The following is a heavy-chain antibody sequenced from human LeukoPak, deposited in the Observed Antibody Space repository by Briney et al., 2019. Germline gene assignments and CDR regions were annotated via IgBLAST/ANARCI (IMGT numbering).Heavy chain of an antibody. CDR2: ISSSSSYI. V-gene: IGHV3-21*01. Sequence: GGSLRLSCAASGFTFSSNTMNWVRQAPGKGLEWVSSISSSSSYIYHADSVKGRFTISRDNARKSLYLQMNSLRAEDTAVYYCARGSRDCANGVCYAFDIWGQGTVVTVSS. CDR3: ARGSRDCANGVCYAFDI. CDR1: GFTFSSNT. D-gene: IGHD2-8*01. J-gene: IGHJ3*02.